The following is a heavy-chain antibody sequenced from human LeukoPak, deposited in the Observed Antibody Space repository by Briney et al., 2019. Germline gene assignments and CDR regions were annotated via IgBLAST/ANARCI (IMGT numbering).Heavy chain of an antibody. CDR2: INSDGSRT. J-gene: IGHJ4*02. CDR1: GFTFSRYW. Sequence: EGSLRLSCAASGFTFSRYWMQWARQAPGKGLVWVSRINSDGSRTSYADSVKGRFTISRDNAKNTLYLQMNSLRAEDTAVYYCARGNDGYPYYFDYWGQGTLVTVSS. D-gene: IGHD5-18*01. V-gene: IGHV3-74*01. CDR3: ARGNDGYPYYFDY.